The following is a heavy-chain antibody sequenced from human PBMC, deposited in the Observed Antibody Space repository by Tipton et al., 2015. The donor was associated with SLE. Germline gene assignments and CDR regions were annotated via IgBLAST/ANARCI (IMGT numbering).Heavy chain of an antibody. Sequence: QSGPEVKKPGASLKVSCKASGYTFTSYDINWVRQATGQGLEWLGWMNPNSGNTGYAQKFQGRVTITTDESTSTAYMELSSLRSEDTAVYYCARGPMVRGVWGPLVTWGQGTLVTVSS. CDR2: MNPNSGNT. V-gene: IGHV1-8*03. CDR1: GYTFTSYD. J-gene: IGHJ5*02. D-gene: IGHD3-10*01. CDR3: ARGPMVRGVWGPLVT.